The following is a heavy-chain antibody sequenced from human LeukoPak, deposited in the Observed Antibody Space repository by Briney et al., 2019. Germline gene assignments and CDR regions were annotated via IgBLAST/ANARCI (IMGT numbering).Heavy chain of an antibody. CDR1: GGSFSGYY. CDR2: INHSGNT. J-gene: IGHJ5*02. Sequence: SETLSLTCAVYGGSFSGYYWSWIRQPPGKGLEWIGEINHSGNTNYNPSLKSRVTISVDTSKNQFSLKLSSVTAADTAVYYCARGANCSGGSCYPDTRFDPWGQGTLVTVSS. CDR3: ARGANCSGGSCYPDTRFDP. D-gene: IGHD2-15*01. V-gene: IGHV4-34*01.